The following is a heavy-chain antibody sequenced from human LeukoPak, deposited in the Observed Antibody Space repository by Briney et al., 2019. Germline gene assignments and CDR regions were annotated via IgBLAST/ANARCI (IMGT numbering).Heavy chain of an antibody. V-gene: IGHV2-5*01. Sequence: SGPTLVNPTQTLTLTCTFSGFSLSTSGVGVGWIRQPPGEALEWLALIYWNDDKRYSPSLKSRLTITKDTSKNQVVLTMTNMDPADTATYYCAHRRQIFYKVAAVLSGFDYWGQGTLVTVSS. CDR2: IYWNDDK. J-gene: IGHJ4*02. CDR3: AHRRQIFYKVAAVLSGFDY. CDR1: GFSLSTSGVG. D-gene: IGHD6-13*01.